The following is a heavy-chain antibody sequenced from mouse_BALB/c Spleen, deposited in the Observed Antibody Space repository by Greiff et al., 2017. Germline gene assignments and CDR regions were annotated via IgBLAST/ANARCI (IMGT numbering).Heavy chain of an antibody. J-gene: IGHJ1*01. Sequence: EVHLVESGGGLVQPGESLKLSCESNEYEFPSHDMSWVRKTPEKRLELVAAINSDGGSTYYPDTMERRFIISRDNTKKTLYLQMSSLRSEDTALYDCARQGYGNYGYFDVWGAGTTVTVSS. CDR3: ARQGYGNYGYFDV. CDR1: EYEFPSHD. D-gene: IGHD2-10*02. CDR2: INSDGGST. V-gene: IGHV5-2*01.